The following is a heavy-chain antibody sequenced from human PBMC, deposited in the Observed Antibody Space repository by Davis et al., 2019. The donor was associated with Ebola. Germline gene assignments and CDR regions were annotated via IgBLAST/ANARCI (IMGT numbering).Heavy chain of an antibody. CDR1: GFTFSSYW. D-gene: IGHD1-1*01. Sequence: PGGSLRLSCAASGFTFSSYWMHWVRQAPGKGLVWVSRIKGDESSTSYADSVKGRFTISRDNAKNTLYLQMNSLRAEDTAMYYCARALTSSNNGKFDHWGQGTLVTVSS. CDR2: IKGDESST. V-gene: IGHV3-74*01. CDR3: ARALTSSNNGKFDH. J-gene: IGHJ4*02.